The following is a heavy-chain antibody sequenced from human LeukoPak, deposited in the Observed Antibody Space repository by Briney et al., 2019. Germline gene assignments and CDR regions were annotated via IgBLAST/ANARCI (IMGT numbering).Heavy chain of an antibody. D-gene: IGHD6-6*01. CDR3: TRDPRHFDS. J-gene: IGHJ5*01. CDR1: GFTFSDSY. Sequence: MPGGSLRLSCAASGFTFSDSYMTWVRRAPGKGVEWVAYISGSGHDINYSDSVKGRFTISRDNAKNSLYLQMSSLRVEDTAVYYCTRDPRHFDSCGQGTLVTVSS. CDR2: ISGSGHDI. V-gene: IGHV3-11*04.